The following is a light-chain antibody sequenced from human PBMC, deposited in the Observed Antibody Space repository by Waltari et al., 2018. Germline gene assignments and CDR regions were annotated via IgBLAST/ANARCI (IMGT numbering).Light chain of an antibody. CDR3: QNYVRLPAT. CDR1: QSVGTS. J-gene: IGKJ1*01. V-gene: IGKV3-20*01. CDR2: DAS. Sequence: CRASQSVGTSLAWYQQKPGQAPRLLIYDASRRATGIPDRFSGSGSGTDFSLTISRLEPEDFAVYYCQNYVRLPATFGQGTKVEI.